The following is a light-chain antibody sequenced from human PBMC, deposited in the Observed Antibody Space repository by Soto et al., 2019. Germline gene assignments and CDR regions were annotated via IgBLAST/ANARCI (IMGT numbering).Light chain of an antibody. CDR1: HCNIGAGYD. V-gene: IGLV1-40*01. CDR3: QSYDSSLSGSDVV. Sequence: QSVLTQPPSVAGAPGQRVTISCTGSHCNIGAGYDVHWYQPLPGTAPKLLIYGNSNRPSGVPDRFSGSKSGTSASLAITGLQAEDEADYYCQSYDSSLSGSDVVFGGGTKLTVL. CDR2: GNS. J-gene: IGLJ2*01.